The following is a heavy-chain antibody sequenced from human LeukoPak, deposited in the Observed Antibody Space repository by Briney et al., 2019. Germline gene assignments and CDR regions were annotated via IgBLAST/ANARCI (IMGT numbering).Heavy chain of an antibody. CDR3: AKATSRWYFDD. Sequence: GGSLRLSCAASGFTVSDNYMTWVRQAPGRGLEWVSSIPDNGNSTTYADSVKGRFTISRDNSKNTLYFQMASVRAEETAVYFCAKATSRWYFDDWGQGTLVTVSS. CDR1: GFTVSDNY. J-gene: IGHJ4*02. D-gene: IGHD6-13*01. V-gene: IGHV3-23*01. CDR2: IPDNGNST.